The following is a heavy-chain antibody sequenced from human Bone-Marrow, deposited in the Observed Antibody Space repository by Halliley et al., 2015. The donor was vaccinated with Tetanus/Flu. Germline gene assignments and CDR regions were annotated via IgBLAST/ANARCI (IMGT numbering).Heavy chain of an antibody. Sequence: EWVSGIGTGGVITYYADSVKGRFAISRDNSKNTLYLQIDSLRADDTAVYYCAIDPPRYGQDYWGQGTLVTVSS. CDR3: AIDPPRYGQDY. D-gene: IGHD5-18*01. CDR2: IGTGGVIT. V-gene: IGHV3-23*01. J-gene: IGHJ4*02.